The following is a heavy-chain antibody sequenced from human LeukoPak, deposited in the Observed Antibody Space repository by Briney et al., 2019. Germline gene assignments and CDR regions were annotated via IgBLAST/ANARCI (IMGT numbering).Heavy chain of an antibody. V-gene: IGHV4-34*01. CDR2: ISHSGST. CDR1: GASFSDDY. J-gene: IGHJ4*02. D-gene: IGHD3-10*01. CDR3: ARVSWFDELPNY. Sequence: SETQSLTCGVYGASFSDDYWSWTRHPPGKGRECIREISHSGSTDYNPSLKSRVTISVDTSKNQFSLKLRSVTAADTAVYYCARVSWFDELPNYWGQGTLVSVSS.